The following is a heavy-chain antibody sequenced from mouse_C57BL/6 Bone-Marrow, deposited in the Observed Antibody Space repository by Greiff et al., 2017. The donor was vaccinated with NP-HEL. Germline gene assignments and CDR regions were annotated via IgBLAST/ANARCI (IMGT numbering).Heavy chain of an antibody. CDR1: GFTFSDYY. CDR3: ARDGGGNYYAMDY. CDR2: INYDGSST. Sequence: EVNVVESEGGLVQPGSSMKLSCTASGFTFSDYYMAWVRQVPEKGLEWVANINYDGSSTYYLDSLKSRFIISRDNAKNILYLQMSSLKSEDTATYYCARDGGGNYYAMDYWGQGTSVTVSS. J-gene: IGHJ4*01. V-gene: IGHV5-16*01.